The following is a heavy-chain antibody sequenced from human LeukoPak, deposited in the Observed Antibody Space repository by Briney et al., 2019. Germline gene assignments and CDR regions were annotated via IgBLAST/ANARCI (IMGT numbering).Heavy chain of an antibody. CDR2: ISSSGSTI. J-gene: IGHJ6*04. Sequence: GGSLRLSCTASGFTFSSYEMNWVRQAPGEGLEWVSYISSSGSTIYYADSVKGRFTISRHNAKNSLYLQMNSLRAEDTAVYYCAELGITMIGGVWGKGTTVTISS. CDR3: AELGITMIGGV. V-gene: IGHV3-48*03. D-gene: IGHD3-10*02. CDR1: GFTFSSYE.